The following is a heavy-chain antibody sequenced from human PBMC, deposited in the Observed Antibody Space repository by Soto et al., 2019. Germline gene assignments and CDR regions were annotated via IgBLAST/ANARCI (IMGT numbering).Heavy chain of an antibody. D-gene: IGHD3-10*01. CDR2: ISEDGSET. CDR1: GISFSSFW. Sequence: GGSLRLSCAASGISFSSFWMSWVRQAPGKGPEWLANISEDGSETYYVDSAKGRFTIFRDNSKNSLYLQMNSLRAEDTAVYYCAVCITMVRGVKRTDYYYGMDVWGQGTTVTVSS. CDR3: AVCITMVRGVKRTDYYYGMDV. J-gene: IGHJ6*02. V-gene: IGHV3-7*01.